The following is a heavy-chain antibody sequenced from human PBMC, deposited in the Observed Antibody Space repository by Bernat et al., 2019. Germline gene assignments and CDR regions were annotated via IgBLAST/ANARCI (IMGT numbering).Heavy chain of an antibody. J-gene: IGHJ5*02. CDR3: ARDRDGGFAFDP. V-gene: IGHV3-64*01. Sequence: EVQLVESGGGLVQPGGSLRLSCAASGFSFSGYVMHWVRQAPGKALQYVSSIIHNGDITQYANSVKGRFTISRDNSKNTLYLQMGSLGPEDMAVYYCARDRDGGFAFDPWGQGTLVTVSS. D-gene: IGHD2-15*01. CDR2: IIHNGDIT. CDR1: GFSFSGYV.